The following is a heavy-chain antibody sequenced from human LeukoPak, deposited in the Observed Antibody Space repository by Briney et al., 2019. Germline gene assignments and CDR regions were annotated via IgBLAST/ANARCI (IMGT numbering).Heavy chain of an antibody. CDR2: IRYDGSNK. CDR1: GFTFSSYG. CDR3: ARVTGGSGSPTLRWHYYMGV. D-gene: IGHD3-10*01. V-gene: IGHV3-30*02. Sequence: AGGSLRLSCAASGFTFSSYGMHWVRQAPGKGLEWVAFIRYDGSNKYYADSVKGRFTISRDNSKNTLYLQMNSPRAEDTAVYYCARVTGGSGSPTLRWHYYMGVWGKGTTVTISS. J-gene: IGHJ6*03.